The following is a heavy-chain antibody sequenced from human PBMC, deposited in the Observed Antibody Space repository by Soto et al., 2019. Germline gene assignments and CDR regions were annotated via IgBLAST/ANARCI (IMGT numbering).Heavy chain of an antibody. CDR2: FSSSGIIT. D-gene: IGHD6-13*01. J-gene: IGHJ4*02. CDR3: EKEDAAADYFDY. CDR1: GFTFSSYA. Sequence: EVQLLESGGGLVQPGGSLTLSCATSGFTFSSYAMSWVRQAPGKGLEWVSGFSSSGIITYYADSVKGRFTISRDNSKNKLYLQMNSLRDEDSAIYYCEKEDAAADYFDYWGQGTLVTVSS. V-gene: IGHV3-23*01.